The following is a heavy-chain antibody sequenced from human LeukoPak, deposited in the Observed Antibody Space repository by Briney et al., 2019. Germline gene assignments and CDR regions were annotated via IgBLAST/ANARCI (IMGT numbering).Heavy chain of an antibody. V-gene: IGHV3-49*04. D-gene: IGHD2-21*02. J-gene: IGHJ4*02. CDR1: GFTFGDYG. Sequence: PGGSLRLSCTVSGFTFGDYGMSWVRQAAGKGLEWVGSFTGRLYGETTEYAASVRGRFSISIDDSRSIAYLQMNSLTTEDTATYYCTRWTVVTIFDFWGQGTLVAVSS. CDR2: FTGRLYGETT. CDR3: TRWTVVTIFDF.